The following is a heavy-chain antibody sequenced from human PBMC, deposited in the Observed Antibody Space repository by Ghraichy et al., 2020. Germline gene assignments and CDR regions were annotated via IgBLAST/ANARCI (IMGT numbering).Heavy chain of an antibody. J-gene: IGHJ4*02. V-gene: IGHV3-74*01. Sequence: GGSLRLSCAASGFTFSTHWMLWVRQAPGKGPVWVSHVSSDGSGTFYADSVRGRFTISRDNAKNTLYLQMNSLRAEDTAVYYCARDVSGYFGNWGQGTLVAVSS. CDR3: ARDVSGYFGN. CDR2: VSSDGSGT. D-gene: IGHD3-22*01. CDR1: GFTFSTHW.